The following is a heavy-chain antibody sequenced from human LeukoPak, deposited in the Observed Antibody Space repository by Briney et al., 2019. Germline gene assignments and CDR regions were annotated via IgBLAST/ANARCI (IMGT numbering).Heavy chain of an antibody. CDR2: IYYSGST. Sequence: PSETLSLTCTVSGGSISSGGYYWSWIRQHPGKGLEWIGYIYYSGSTYYNPSLKSRVTISVDTSKNQFSLKLSSVTAADTAVYYCARDQSIADPQMGNYFDYWGQGTLVTVSS. CDR1: GGSISSGGYY. D-gene: IGHD6-13*01. V-gene: IGHV4-30-4*08. J-gene: IGHJ4*02. CDR3: ARDQSIADPQMGNYFDY.